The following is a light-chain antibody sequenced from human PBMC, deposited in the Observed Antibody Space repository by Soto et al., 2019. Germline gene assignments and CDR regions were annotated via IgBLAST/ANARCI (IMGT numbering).Light chain of an antibody. J-gene: IGKJ5*01. V-gene: IGKV3-11*01. Sequence: EIVLTQSPATLSLSPGERATLSCRASQSVSSYLAWYQHKPGQAPRLLIFDASNRATGIPARFSGSGSRTDSTLTISSLEPEDFAVYYCQQRSNWPPTFGQGTRLEIK. CDR2: DAS. CDR1: QSVSSY. CDR3: QQRSNWPPT.